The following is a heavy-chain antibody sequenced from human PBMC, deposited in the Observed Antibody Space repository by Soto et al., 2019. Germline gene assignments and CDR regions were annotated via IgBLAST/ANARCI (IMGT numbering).Heavy chain of an antibody. CDR2: ISGSGGST. J-gene: IGHJ6*02. CDR3: AKGLGFPPAPYGMDV. Sequence: EVQLLESGGGLVQPGGSLRLSCAASGFTFSSYAMSWVRQAAGKGLEWVSAISGSGGSTYYADSVTGRFTISSDNSKNTLYLQMNSMRAEDTAVYYCAKGLGFPPAPYGMDVWGQGTTFTVSS. D-gene: IGHD6-19*01. CDR1: GFTFSSYA. V-gene: IGHV3-23*01.